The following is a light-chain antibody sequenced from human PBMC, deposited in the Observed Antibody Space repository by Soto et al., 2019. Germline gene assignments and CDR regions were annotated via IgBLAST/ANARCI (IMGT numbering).Light chain of an antibody. J-gene: IGLJ2*01. CDR3: SSYTSSSTLV. CDR2: DVI. CDR1: SSDVGGYNS. Sequence: QSALTQPASVSGSPGQSITLSCTGTSSDVGGYNSVSWYQHHPGKAPKLMIYDVINRPSGVSNRFSCSKSGNTASLTISGLQGEDEADYYCSSYTSSSTLVFGGGTKLTVL. V-gene: IGLV2-14*03.